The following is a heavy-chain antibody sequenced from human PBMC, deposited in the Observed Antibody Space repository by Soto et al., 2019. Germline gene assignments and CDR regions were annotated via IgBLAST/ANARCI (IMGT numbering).Heavy chain of an antibody. CDR1: GGPFSSYA. J-gene: IGHJ4*02. CDR2: IIPIFGTA. V-gene: IGHV1-69*01. CDR3: ASLHDYGDYAYFDY. Sequence: QVQLVQSGAEVKKPGSPVKVSCKASGGPFSSYAISWVRQPPGQGLEWMGGIIPIFGTANYAQKFQGRVTITADESTSTAYMELSILRSEDTAVYYCASLHDYGDYAYFDYWGQGTLVTVSS. D-gene: IGHD4-17*01.